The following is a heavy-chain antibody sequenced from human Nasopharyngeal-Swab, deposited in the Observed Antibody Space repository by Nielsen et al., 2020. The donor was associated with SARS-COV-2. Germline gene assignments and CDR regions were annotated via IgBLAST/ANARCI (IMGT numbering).Heavy chain of an antibody. D-gene: IGHD2/OR15-2a*01. J-gene: IGHJ6*02. CDR2: ISWNSGSI. Sequence: SLKISYAASGFTFDDYAMHWVRQAPGKGLEWVSGISWNSGSIGYADSVKGRFTISRDNAKNSLYLQMNSLRAEDTALYYCAKDRAVTYYYYGMDVWGQGTTVTVSS. CDR1: GFTFDDYA. CDR3: AKDRAVTYYYYGMDV. V-gene: IGHV3-9*01.